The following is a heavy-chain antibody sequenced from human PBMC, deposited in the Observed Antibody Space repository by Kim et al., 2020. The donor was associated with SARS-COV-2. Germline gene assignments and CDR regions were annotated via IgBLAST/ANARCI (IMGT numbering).Heavy chain of an antibody. CDR3: ARTVQPGAGQWLVLESYWYFDL. Sequence: SETLSLTCAVYGGSFSGYYWSWIRQPPGKGLEWIGEINHSGSTNYNPSLKSRVTISVDTSKNQFSLKLSSVTAADTAVYYCARTVQPGAGQWLVLESYWYFDLWGRGTLVTVSS. V-gene: IGHV4-34*01. CDR1: GGSFSGYY. CDR2: INHSGST. D-gene: IGHD6-19*01. J-gene: IGHJ2*01.